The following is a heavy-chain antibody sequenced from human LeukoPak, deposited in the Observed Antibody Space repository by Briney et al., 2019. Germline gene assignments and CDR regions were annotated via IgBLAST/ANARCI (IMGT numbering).Heavy chain of an antibody. D-gene: IGHD3-3*01. Sequence: PGGSLRLSCAASRFTFSSYSMNWVRQAPGKGLEWVANIKQDGSEKYYVDSVKGRFTISRDNAKNSLYLQMNSLRAEDTAVYYCARDFIGGGDYWGQGTLVTVSS. CDR1: RFTFSSYS. J-gene: IGHJ4*02. CDR3: ARDFIGGGDY. CDR2: IKQDGSEK. V-gene: IGHV3-7*01.